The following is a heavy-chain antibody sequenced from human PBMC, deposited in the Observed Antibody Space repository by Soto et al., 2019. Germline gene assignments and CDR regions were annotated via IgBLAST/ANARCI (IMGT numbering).Heavy chain of an antibody. V-gene: IGHV4-39*01. CDR3: ARYYGDYKNYFDY. CDR1: GGSISSSSYY. J-gene: IGHJ4*02. Sequence: SETLSLTCTVSGGSISSSSYYWGWIRQPPGKGLEWIGSIYYSGSTYYNPSLKSRVTISVDTSKNQFSLKLSSVTAADTAVYYCARYYGDYKNYFDYWGQGTLVTVSS. CDR2: IYYSGST. D-gene: IGHD4-17*01.